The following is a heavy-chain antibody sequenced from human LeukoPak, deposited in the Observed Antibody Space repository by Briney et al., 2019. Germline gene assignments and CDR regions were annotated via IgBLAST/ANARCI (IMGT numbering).Heavy chain of an antibody. J-gene: IGHJ5*02. V-gene: IGHV3-23*01. CDR1: GFTFSSYA. Sequence: GGSLRLSCAASGFTFSSYAMSWVRQAPRKGLEWVSAISGSGGSTYYADSVRGRFTISRDNSKNTLYLQMNSLRAEDTAVYYCAKGPGSYQLLLNWFDPWGQGTLVTVSS. D-gene: IGHD2-2*01. CDR2: ISGSGGST. CDR3: AKGPGSYQLLLNWFDP.